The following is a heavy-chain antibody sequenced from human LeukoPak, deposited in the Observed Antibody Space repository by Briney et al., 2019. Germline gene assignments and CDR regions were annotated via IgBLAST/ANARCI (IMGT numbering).Heavy chain of an antibody. Sequence: SETLSLTCTVSGGSISSSSYYWGWTRQPPGKGLEWIGSIYYSGSTYYNPSLKSRVTISVDTSKNQFSLKLSSVTAADTAVYYCASYIANYDFWSGYYNPNWFDPWGQGTLVTVSS. D-gene: IGHD3-3*01. CDR1: GGSISSSSYY. CDR3: ASYIANYDFWSGYYNPNWFDP. J-gene: IGHJ5*02. CDR2: IYYSGST. V-gene: IGHV4-39*01.